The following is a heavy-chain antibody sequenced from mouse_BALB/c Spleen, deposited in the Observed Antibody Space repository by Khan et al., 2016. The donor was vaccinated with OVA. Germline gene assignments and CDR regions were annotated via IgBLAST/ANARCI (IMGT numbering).Heavy chain of an antibody. CDR3: ARGGYYDNSLFDY. V-gene: IGHV1-84*02. D-gene: IGHD2-4*01. Sequence: QVQLQQSGPELVKPGASVKISCKASGYTFTYYYMNWVKQKPGQGLEWIGWIYPGNDNTKYNEKFKDMATLTVDTSSTTAFMQLSSLTSEDTAVYFCARGGYYDNSLFDYWGQGTTLTVSS. CDR1: GYTFTYYY. J-gene: IGHJ2*01. CDR2: IYPGNDNT.